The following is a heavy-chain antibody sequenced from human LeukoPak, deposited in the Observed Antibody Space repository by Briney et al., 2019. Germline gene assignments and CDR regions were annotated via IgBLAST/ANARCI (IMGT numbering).Heavy chain of an antibody. CDR2: IYYSGST. Sequence: NPSETLSLTCTVSGGSISSSSYYWGWIRQPPGKGLEWIGSIYYSGSTYYNPSLKSRVTISVDTSKNQFSLKLSSVTAADTAVYYCARTDSGYDYPYFDYWGQGTLVTVSS. CDR3: ARTDSGYDYPYFDY. CDR1: GGSISSSSYY. J-gene: IGHJ4*02. D-gene: IGHD5-12*01. V-gene: IGHV4-39*01.